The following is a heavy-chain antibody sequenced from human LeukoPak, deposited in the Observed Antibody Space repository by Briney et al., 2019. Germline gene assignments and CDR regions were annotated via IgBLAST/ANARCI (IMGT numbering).Heavy chain of an antibody. V-gene: IGHV3-23*01. J-gene: IGHJ6*02. CDR1: GFTLSSYA. D-gene: IGHD3-3*01. CDR2: ISGSGGST. CDR3: VFFRQKTAYDMDV. Sequence: GGSLRLSCAASGFTLSSYAMSWVRQAPGKGLEWVSAISGSGGSTYYADSLKGRVTISRDNSKNTLYLQMNSLRAEDTAVYYCVFFRQKTAYDMDVWGQGTTVTVSS.